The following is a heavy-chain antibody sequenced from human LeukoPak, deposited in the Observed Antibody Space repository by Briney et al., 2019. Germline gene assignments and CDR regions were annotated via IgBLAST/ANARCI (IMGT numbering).Heavy chain of an antibody. D-gene: IGHD3-9*01. Sequence: GESLKISCKGSGYSFTSYWIGWVRQMPGKGLEWMGIIYPGDSDTRYSPSFQGQVTISADKSISTAYLQWSSLKASDTAMYYCARRGYYDILTGYQTGNFDYWGQGTLVTVSS. CDR1: GYSFTSYW. V-gene: IGHV5-51*01. CDR2: IYPGDSDT. CDR3: ARRGYYDILTGYQTGNFDY. J-gene: IGHJ4*02.